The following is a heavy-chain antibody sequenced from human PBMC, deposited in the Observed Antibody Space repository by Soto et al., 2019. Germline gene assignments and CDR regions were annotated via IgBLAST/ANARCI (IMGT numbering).Heavy chain of an antibody. Sequence: EVQLVESGGGLVQPGGSLRLSCAASGFTFSSYSMNWVRQAPGKGLEWVSYISSSSSTIYYADSVKGRFTISRDNAKNSLYLQMNSLRAVDTAVYYCASQSSEWLLFASWGQGTLVTVSS. J-gene: IGHJ4*02. D-gene: IGHD5-12*01. V-gene: IGHV3-48*01. CDR2: ISSSSSTI. CDR1: GFTFSSYS. CDR3: ASQSSEWLLFAS.